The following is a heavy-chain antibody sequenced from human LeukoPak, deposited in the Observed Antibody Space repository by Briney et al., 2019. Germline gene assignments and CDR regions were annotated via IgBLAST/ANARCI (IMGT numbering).Heavy chain of an antibody. CDR2: IFYSGTT. V-gene: IGHV4-59*12. D-gene: IGHD1-26*01. CDR1: SGSISNYC. J-gene: IGHJ4*02. Sequence: SETLSLTCTVSSGSISNYCWSWIRQPPGQGLEWIGYIFYSGTTVYDPSLKSRVTISVDTSKNQFPLKLSSVTAADTAVYYCATRTGAKSGGDFWGQGTLVTVSS. CDR3: ATRTGAKSGGDF.